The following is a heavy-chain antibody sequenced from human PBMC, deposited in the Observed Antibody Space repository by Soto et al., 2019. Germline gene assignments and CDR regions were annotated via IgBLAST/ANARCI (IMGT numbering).Heavy chain of an antibody. Sequence: QVQLVESGGGVVQPGRSLRLSCAASGFTFSSYGMHWVRQAPGKGLEWVAVIWYDGTNKYYADSVKGRFTISRDNSRNTLYLQMNSLRAEDTAVYYCVRDSYCSIGCFAEGWDYWGQGTLVTVSS. J-gene: IGHJ4*02. D-gene: IGHD2-2*01. CDR2: IWYDGTNK. V-gene: IGHV3-33*01. CDR1: GFTFSSYG. CDR3: VRDSYCSIGCFAEGWDY.